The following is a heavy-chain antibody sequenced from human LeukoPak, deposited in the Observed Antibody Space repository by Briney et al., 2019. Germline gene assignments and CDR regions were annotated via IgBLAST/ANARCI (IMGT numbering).Heavy chain of an antibody. Sequence: GGSLRLSCAASGFSFSNAWMSWVRQAPGKGLEWVGRIKSKTDGGTTDYAAPVKGRFTISRDDSKNTLYLQMNSLRTEDTAIYYCAAISYLAFDIWGQGTVVTVSS. CDR2: IKSKTDGGTT. D-gene: IGHD2/OR15-2a*01. J-gene: IGHJ3*02. CDR3: AAISYLAFDI. V-gene: IGHV3-15*01. CDR1: GFSFSNAW.